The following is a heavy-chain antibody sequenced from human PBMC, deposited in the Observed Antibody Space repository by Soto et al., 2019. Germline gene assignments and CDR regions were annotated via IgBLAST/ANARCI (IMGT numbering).Heavy chain of an antibody. J-gene: IGHJ4*02. D-gene: IGHD1-26*01. Sequence: QVQLVESGGGVVQSGRSLRLSCAASGFTFSTYGMHWVRQAPGTGLEWVAVIWYDGSHKDYADSVKGRFTISRDNSKNTLYLQMNSLRVEDTGVYYCARAVGPFDYWGQGTLVAVSS. CDR2: IWYDGSHK. CDR1: GFTFSTYG. CDR3: ARAVGPFDY. V-gene: IGHV3-33*01.